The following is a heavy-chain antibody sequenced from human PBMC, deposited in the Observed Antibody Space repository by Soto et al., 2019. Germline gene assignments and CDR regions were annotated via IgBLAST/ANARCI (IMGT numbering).Heavy chain of an antibody. CDR3: ARDLSSMVTPDY. D-gene: IGHD5-18*01. V-gene: IGHV3-30-3*01. CDR1: GFTFSSYA. J-gene: IGHJ4*02. Sequence: PGGSLRLSCASSGFTFSSYAMHWVRQAPGKGLEWVAVISYDGSNKYYADSVKGRFTISRDNSKNTLYLQMNSLRAEDTAVYYCARDLSSMVTPDYWGQGTLVTVSS. CDR2: ISYDGSNK.